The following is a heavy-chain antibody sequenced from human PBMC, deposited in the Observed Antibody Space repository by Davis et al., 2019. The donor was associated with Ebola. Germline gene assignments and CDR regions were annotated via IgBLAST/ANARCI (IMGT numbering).Heavy chain of an antibody. J-gene: IGHJ5*02. V-gene: IGHV4-4*02. CDR1: GFTFSSYS. Sequence: GSLRLSCAASGFTFSSYSMNWVRQPPGKGLEWIGEIYHSGSTNYNPSLKSRVTISVDTSKNQFSLKLSSVTAADTAVYYCARSTRTTRIFNPWGQGTLVTVSS. CDR2: IYHSGST. D-gene: IGHD1-14*01. CDR3: ARSTRTTRIFNP.